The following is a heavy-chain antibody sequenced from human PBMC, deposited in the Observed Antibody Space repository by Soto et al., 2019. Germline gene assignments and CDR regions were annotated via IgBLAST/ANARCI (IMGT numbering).Heavy chain of an antibody. CDR1: GLTFSAYY. Sequence: QVQLVESGGGLVKPGGSLRLSCAASGLTFSAYYMSWIRQAPGRGLEWVSYISSRSDSTNYADSVKGRFTISRDNAKNSLYLRMNGLCGEGTAVDYCAKLWGRGCYVFDYWGQGTLVTVSS. CDR3: AKLWGRGCYVFDY. V-gene: IGHV3-11*05. D-gene: IGHD2-15*01. CDR2: ISSRSDST. J-gene: IGHJ4*02.